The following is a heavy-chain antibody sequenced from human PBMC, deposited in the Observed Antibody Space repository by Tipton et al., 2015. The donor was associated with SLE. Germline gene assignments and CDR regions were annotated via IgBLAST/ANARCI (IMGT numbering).Heavy chain of an antibody. J-gene: IGHJ3*02. CDR1: GGSVSSGSYY. CDR2: IYYSGST. V-gene: IGHV4-61*01. Sequence: TLSLTCTVSGGSVSSGSYYWSWIRQPPGKGLEWIGYIYYSGSTNYNPSLKSRVTISVDTSKNQFSLKLSSVTAADTAVYYCARGPSHTHIVVVPAAYPRGAFAIWGQGTMVTVSP. CDR3: ARGPSHTHIVVVPAAYPRGAFAI. D-gene: IGHD2-2*01.